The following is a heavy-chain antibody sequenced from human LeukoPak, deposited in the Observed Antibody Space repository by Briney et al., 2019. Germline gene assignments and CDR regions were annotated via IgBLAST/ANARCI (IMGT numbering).Heavy chain of an antibody. D-gene: IGHD1-26*01. J-gene: IGHJ6*03. Sequence: SETLSLTCTVSGGSISRDYWSWIRQPPEKGLEWIGYIYYTGSTNYNPSLKSRVTISVDTSKNQFSLKLSSVTAADTAVYYCARIGLNSGSYYDYYYYYMDVWGKGTTVTVSS. V-gene: IGHV4-59*08. CDR1: GGSISRDY. CDR2: IYYTGST. CDR3: ARIGLNSGSYYDYYYYYMDV.